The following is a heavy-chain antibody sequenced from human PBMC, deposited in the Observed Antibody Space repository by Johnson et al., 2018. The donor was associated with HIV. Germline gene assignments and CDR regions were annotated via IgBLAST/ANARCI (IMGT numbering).Heavy chain of an antibody. Sequence: QVLLVESGGGLVQPGGSLRLSCAASGFTFSSYGMHWVRQAPGKGLEWVAVVSYDGSNKYNADSVRGRFTIYRDNSKNTLSLQMNSLRGDDTAVYYCARRAHDAFDIWGQGTMVTVPS. V-gene: IGHV3-30*03. J-gene: IGHJ3*02. CDR1: GFTFSSYG. CDR2: VSYDGSNK. CDR3: ARRAHDAFDI.